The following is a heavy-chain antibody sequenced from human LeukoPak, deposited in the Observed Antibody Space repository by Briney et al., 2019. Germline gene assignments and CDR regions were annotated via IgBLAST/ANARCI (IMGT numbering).Heavy chain of an antibody. CDR1: GFTFSSYS. CDR2: ISSSSSYI. D-gene: IGHD6-13*01. J-gene: IGHJ4*02. Sequence: GSLRLSCAASGFTFSSYSMNWVRQAPGKGLEWVSSISSSSSYIYYADSVKGRFTISRDNAKNSLYLQMNSLRAEDTAVYYCARDKARSAAVDYWAQGTLVTVSS. V-gene: IGHV3-21*01. CDR3: ARDKARSAAVDY.